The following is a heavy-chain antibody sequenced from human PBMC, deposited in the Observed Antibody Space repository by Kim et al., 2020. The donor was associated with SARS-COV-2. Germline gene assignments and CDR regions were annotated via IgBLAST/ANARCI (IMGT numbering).Heavy chain of an antibody. J-gene: IGHJ4*02. V-gene: IGHV4-39*07. CDR2: IYYSGST. CDR3: ARVPVLRYFDWLLSESYFDY. CDR1: GGFISSSSYY. D-gene: IGHD3-9*01. Sequence: SETLSLTCTVSGGFISSSSYYWGWIRQPPGKGLEWIGSIYYSGSTYYNPSLKSRVTISVDTSKNQFSLKLSSVTAADTAVYYCARVPVLRYFDWLLSESYFDYWGQGTLVTVSS.